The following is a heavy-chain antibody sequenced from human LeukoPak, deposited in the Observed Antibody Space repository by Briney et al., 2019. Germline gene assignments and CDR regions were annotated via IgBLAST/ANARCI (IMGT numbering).Heavy chain of an antibody. D-gene: IGHD6-19*01. CDR1: GFTFSNYW. CDR2: IDYSGST. CDR3: ARGIRLYSSGWYCNY. J-gene: IGHJ4*02. V-gene: IGHV4-34*01. Sequence: PGGSLRLSCAASGFTFSNYWMSWVRQPPGKGLEWIGEIDYSGSTNYNPSLKSRVSISVDTSKNQFSLKLASVTAADTAVYYCARGIRLYSSGWYCNYWGQGTLVTVSS.